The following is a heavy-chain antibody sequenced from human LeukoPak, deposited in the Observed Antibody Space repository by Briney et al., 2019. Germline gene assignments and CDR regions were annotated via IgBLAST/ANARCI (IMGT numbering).Heavy chain of an antibody. V-gene: IGHV3-23*01. J-gene: IGHJ4*02. D-gene: IGHD6-13*01. CDR3: AKGTPYGSSWYRVHFDF. CDR1: GFTFSSYA. CDR2: ISGSGFTT. Sequence: GGSLRLSCAASGFTFSSYAMSWVRQAPGKGLEWGTAISGSGFTTHHADSVKGRFTISRDNSKNTLYLQMNSLRAEDTAVYYCAKGTPYGSSWYRVHFDFWGQGTLVTVSS.